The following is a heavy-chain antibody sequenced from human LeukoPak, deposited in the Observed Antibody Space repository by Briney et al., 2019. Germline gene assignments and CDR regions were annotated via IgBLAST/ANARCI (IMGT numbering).Heavy chain of an antibody. CDR1: GGTFISYA. CDR2: IIPIFGTA. J-gene: IGHJ6*03. CDR3: ARSSLPIRYFDWLLFTYYYYYYMDV. D-gene: IGHD3-9*01. Sequence: GASVKVSCKASGGTFISYAISWVRQAPGQGLEWMGGIIPIFGTANYAQKFQGRVTITADESTSTAYMELSSLRSEDTAVYYCARSSLPIRYFDWLLFTYYYYYYMDVWGKGTTVTISS. V-gene: IGHV1-69*13.